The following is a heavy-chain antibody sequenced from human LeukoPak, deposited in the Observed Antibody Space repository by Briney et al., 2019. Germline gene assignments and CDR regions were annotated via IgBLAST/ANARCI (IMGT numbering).Heavy chain of an antibody. Sequence: ASVKVSCKASGYTFTSYDINLVRQATGQGLEWMGWMNPNSGNTGYAQKFQGRVTMTRNTSISTAYMELSSLRSEDTAVYYCARGRFSHCSSTSCYDYYYGMDVWGQGATVTVSS. CDR1: GYTFTSYD. J-gene: IGHJ6*02. CDR2: MNPNSGNT. CDR3: ARGRFSHCSSTSCYDYYYGMDV. V-gene: IGHV1-8*01. D-gene: IGHD2-2*01.